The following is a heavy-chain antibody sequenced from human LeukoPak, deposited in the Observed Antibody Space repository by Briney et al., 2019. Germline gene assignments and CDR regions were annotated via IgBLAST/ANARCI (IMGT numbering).Heavy chain of an antibody. Sequence: AETLSLTCTVSGGSISSYYWSWIRQPPGKGLEWIGYIYYSGSTNYNPSLKSRVTISVDTSKNQFSLKLSSVTAADTAVYYCARGLMMAVAGRGEFHYWGQGTLVTVSS. CDR1: GGSISSYY. V-gene: IGHV4-59*01. CDR3: ARGLMMAVAGRGEFHY. CDR2: IYYSGST. D-gene: IGHD6-13*01. J-gene: IGHJ4*02.